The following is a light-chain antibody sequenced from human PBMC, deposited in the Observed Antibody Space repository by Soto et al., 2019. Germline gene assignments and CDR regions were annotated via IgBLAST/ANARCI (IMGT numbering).Light chain of an antibody. Sequence: QSVLTQPASVSGSPEQSITISCTGPGSDVGSFDLVSWYQQHPGKAPKLIIFEGSKRPLGVPDRFSGSKSGNTASLIVSGLQPDDEAEYHCTSYTGDDFTFVFGTGTKVTVL. CDR2: EGS. CDR1: GSDVGSFDL. CDR3: TSYTGDDFTFV. J-gene: IGLJ1*01. V-gene: IGLV2-14*02.